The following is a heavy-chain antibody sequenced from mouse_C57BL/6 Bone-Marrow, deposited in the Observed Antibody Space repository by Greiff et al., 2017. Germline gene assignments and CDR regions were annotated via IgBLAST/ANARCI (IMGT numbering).Heavy chain of an antibody. V-gene: IGHV5-17*01. CDR1: GFPFSDYG. Sequence: EVNVVESGGGLVKPGGSLKLSCAASGFPFSDYGMHWVRQAPEPGLEWVAYISRGSSTIYYADTVKGRFTISRDNTKNTLFLQRTRLRSEDTAMYYCAREDYGNYGAMDYWGQGTSVTVSS. CDR2: ISRGSSTI. D-gene: IGHD2-1*01. J-gene: IGHJ4*01. CDR3: AREDYGNYGAMDY.